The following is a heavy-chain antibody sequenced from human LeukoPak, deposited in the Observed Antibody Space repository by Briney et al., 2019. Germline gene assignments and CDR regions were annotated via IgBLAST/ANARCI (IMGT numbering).Heavy chain of an antibody. D-gene: IGHD3-10*01. J-gene: IGHJ4*02. CDR2: MNPNSGNT. V-gene: IGHV1-8*01. CDR1: GYTFSSYD. CDR3: ARKFLGSRGYYFDY. Sequence: ASVKDSCKSTGYTFSSYDINGVRQATGKGLEWMGWMNPNSGNTGYAQKFQGRVNMTRNTSISTAYMELSSLRSEDTAVYYCARKFLGSRGYYFDYWGQGTLVTVSS.